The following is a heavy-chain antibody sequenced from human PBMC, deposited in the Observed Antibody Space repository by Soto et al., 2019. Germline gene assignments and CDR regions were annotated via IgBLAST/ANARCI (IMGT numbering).Heavy chain of an antibody. CDR2: IHTSGNT. J-gene: IGHJ6*02. Sequence: TLSLTCTVPGGSISTYDWCWIRQPAGKGLEWLGRIHTSGNTNYNSSLKSRLSMSVDTSKNQFSLKLSSVTAADKAVYYCARGGIRGGLDVWGQGTTVTVSS. CDR3: ARGGIRGGLDV. CDR1: GGSISTYD. V-gene: IGHV4-4*07. D-gene: IGHD2-15*01.